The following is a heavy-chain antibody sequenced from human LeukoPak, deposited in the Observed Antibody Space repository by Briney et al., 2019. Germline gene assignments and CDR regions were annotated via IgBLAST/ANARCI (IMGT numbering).Heavy chain of an antibody. CDR2: IRYDGSNK. J-gene: IGHJ4*02. CDR1: GFTFSSYG. V-gene: IGHV3-30*02. Sequence: PGGSLRLSCAASGFTFSSYGMHWVRQAPGKGLEWVAFIRYDGSNKYYADSVKGRFTISRDNSKNTLYLQMNSLRAEDTAVYYCAKDTSIWGYSYGYEDYWGQGTLVTVSS. D-gene: IGHD5-18*01. CDR3: AKDTSIWGYSYGYEDY.